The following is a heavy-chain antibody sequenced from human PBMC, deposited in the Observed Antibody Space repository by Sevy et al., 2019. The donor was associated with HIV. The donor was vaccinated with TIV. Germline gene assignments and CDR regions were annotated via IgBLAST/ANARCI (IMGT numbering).Heavy chain of an antibody. CDR2: IFYSGSA. CDR1: GGSIKYYY. CDR3: ASHEDWGSSSWFRFDP. J-gene: IGHJ5*02. Sequence: SETLSLTCSVSGGSIKYYYWSWIRQPPGKGLEWIGNIFYSGSANYNPSLKSRVTISVDRSKNQFSLRLNSVTAADTAVYYCASHEDWGSSSWFRFDPWGQGTLVTVSS. V-gene: IGHV4-59*01. D-gene: IGHD6-13*01.